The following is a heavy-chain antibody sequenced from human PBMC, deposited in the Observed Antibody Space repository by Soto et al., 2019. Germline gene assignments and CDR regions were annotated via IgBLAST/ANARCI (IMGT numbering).Heavy chain of an antibody. Sequence: GGSLRLSCAASGFTFSSYGMHWVRQAPGKRLEWVAVIWYDGSNKYYADSVKGRFTISRDNSKNTLYLQMNSLRAEDTALYFFARDFKESYGDYVFYVWGQGTLVTVSS. V-gene: IGHV3-33*01. CDR1: GFTFSSYG. J-gene: IGHJ4*02. CDR2: IWYDGSNK. D-gene: IGHD4-17*01. CDR3: ARDFKESYGDYVFYV.